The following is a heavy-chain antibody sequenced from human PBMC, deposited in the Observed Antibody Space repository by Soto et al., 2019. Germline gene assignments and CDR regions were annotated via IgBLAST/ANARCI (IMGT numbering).Heavy chain of an antibody. D-gene: IGHD6-13*01. Sequence: QVQLVESGGGVVQPGRSLRLSCAASGFTFSSYGMHWVRQAPGKGLEWVAVISYDGSNKYYADSVKGRFTISRDNSKNTLYLQMNSLRAEGTAVYYCAKGGGPMYSSSWYWGQGTLVTVSS. J-gene: IGHJ4*02. CDR2: ISYDGSNK. V-gene: IGHV3-30*18. CDR1: GFTFSSYG. CDR3: AKGGGPMYSSSWY.